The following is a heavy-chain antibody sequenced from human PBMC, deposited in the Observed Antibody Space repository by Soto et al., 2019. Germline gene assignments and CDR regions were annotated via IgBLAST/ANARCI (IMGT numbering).Heavy chain of an antibody. CDR2: IYWDDDK. CDR3: AHRNGDLYYFDY. J-gene: IGHJ4*02. CDR1: GFSLSTSGVG. Sequence: QITLKESGPTLVKPTQTLTLTCTFSGFSLSTSGVGVGWIRQPPGKALEWLAPIYWDDDKRYTPSLKSRLTITQDTSNNQVVRTMTNMDPVDTATYYCAHRNGDLYYFDYWGQGTLVAFSS. D-gene: IGHD4-17*01. V-gene: IGHV2-5*02.